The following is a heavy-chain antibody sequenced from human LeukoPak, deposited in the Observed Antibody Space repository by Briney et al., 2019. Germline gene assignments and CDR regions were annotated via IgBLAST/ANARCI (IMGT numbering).Heavy chain of an antibody. CDR1: GFTVSTNY. Sequence: GGSLRLSCAASGFTVSTNYMSWVRQAPGKGLEWVSVIYNGGSTYYADSVKGRFTMSRDNSKNTLYLQMNSLRAEDTAVYYCATTPRYSGSYDYWGQGTLVTVSS. CDR2: IYNGGST. V-gene: IGHV3-66*01. D-gene: IGHD1-26*01. J-gene: IGHJ4*02. CDR3: ATTPRYSGSYDY.